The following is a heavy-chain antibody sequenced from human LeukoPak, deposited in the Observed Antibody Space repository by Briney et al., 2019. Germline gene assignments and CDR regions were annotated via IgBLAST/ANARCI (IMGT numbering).Heavy chain of an antibody. CDR2: ISWNSGSI. Sequence: PGGSLRLSCAASGFTFDDYAMHWVRQAPGKGLEWVSGISWNSGSIGYADSVKGRFTISRDNAKNSLYLQMNSLRAEDTAVYYCAKETPLRFYFDYWGQGTLVTVSS. CDR3: AKETPLRFYFDY. J-gene: IGHJ4*02. V-gene: IGHV3-9*01. CDR1: GFTFDDYA. D-gene: IGHD4-17*01.